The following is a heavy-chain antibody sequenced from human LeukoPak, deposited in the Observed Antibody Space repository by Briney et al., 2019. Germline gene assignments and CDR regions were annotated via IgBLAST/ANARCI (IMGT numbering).Heavy chain of an antibody. D-gene: IGHD2-21*01. J-gene: IGHJ3*02. CDR1: GGSISSGGYS. CDR3: ARDLPYCGGDCYSDAFDI. CDR2: IYHSGST. Sequence: PSETLSLACAVSGGSISSGGYSWSWIRQPPGKGLEWIGYIYHSGSTYYNPSLKSRVTISVDRSKNQFSLKLSSVTAADTAVYYCARDLPYCGGDCYSDAFDIWGQGTMVTVSS. V-gene: IGHV4-30-2*01.